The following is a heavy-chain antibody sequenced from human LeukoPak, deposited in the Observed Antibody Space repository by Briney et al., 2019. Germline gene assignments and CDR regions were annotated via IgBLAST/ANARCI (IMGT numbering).Heavy chain of an antibody. D-gene: IGHD2-2*01. CDR3: ARDWGYCSSTSCPNWFDP. J-gene: IGHJ5*02. CDR1: GGSISSGSYY. Sequence: PSETLSLTCTVSGGSISSGSYYWSWIRQPAGKGLEWIGRIYTSGSTNYNPSLKGRVTISVDTSKNQFSLKLSSVTAADTAVYYCARDWGYCSSTSCPNWFDPWGQGTLVTVSS. V-gene: IGHV4-61*02. CDR2: IYTSGST.